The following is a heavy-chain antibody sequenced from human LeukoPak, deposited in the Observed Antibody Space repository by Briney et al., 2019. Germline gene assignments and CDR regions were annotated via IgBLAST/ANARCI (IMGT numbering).Heavy chain of an antibody. CDR2: IRGTGGTT. Sequence: PGRSLRLSCAASGFTFSRYAMNWVRQAPGKGLEWVSSIRGTGGTTYYADSVKGRFTISRDNSKSTLFLQMNSLRAEDTAVYYCANSLRGYSYGTFDYWGQGTLVTVSS. J-gene: IGHJ4*02. CDR3: ANSLRGYSYGTFDY. V-gene: IGHV3-23*01. CDR1: GFTFSRYA. D-gene: IGHD5-18*01.